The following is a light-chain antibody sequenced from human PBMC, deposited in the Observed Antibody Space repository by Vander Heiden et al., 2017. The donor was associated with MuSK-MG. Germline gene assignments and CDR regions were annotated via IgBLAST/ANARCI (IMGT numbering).Light chain of an antibody. J-gene: IGKJ1*01. CDR1: QDISNY. Sequence: DIQMTQSPSSLSASVGDRVTITCQASQDISNYLNWYQQKPGKAPKILVDDASNLETGVPSRFSGSGSGTDFTFTISSLQPEDIATYYCQQYDNLPWTFGQGTKLEIK. CDR3: QQYDNLPWT. V-gene: IGKV1-33*01. CDR2: DAS.